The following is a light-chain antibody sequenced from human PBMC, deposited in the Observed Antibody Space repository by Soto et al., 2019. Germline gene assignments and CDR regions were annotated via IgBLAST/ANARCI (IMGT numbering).Light chain of an antibody. J-gene: IGKJ1*01. V-gene: IGKV1-5*03. CDR3: HQYSTYPWT. CDR2: KAS. Sequence: DIQMTQYPSTLSAAVGDRVTITCRASQTISTLLACYQQSPGKAPNILIYKASSLESGVQSRFSGSGSETEFTLTISSLQHDDFAPYFCHQYSTYPWTFGQGTQVEVK. CDR1: QTISTL.